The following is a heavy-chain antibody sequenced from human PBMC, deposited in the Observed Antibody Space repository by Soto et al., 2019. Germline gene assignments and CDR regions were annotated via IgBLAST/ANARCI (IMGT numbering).Heavy chain of an antibody. V-gene: IGHV4-39*01. J-gene: IGHJ4*02. CDR3: ARQIASYDFWSGPHFDY. D-gene: IGHD3-3*01. Sequence: QLQLQESVPGLVKPSETLSLTCTVSGGSISSSSYYWGWIRQPPGKGLEWIGSIYYSGSTYYNPSLKSRVTISEDTSKNQFSLKLSSVTAADTAMYYCARQIASYDFWSGPHFDYWGQGTLVTVAS. CDR1: GGSISSSSYY. CDR2: IYYSGST.